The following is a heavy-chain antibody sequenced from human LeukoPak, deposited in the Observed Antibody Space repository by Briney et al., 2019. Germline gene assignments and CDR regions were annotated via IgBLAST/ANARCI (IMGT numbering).Heavy chain of an antibody. Sequence: SQTLSLTCTVSGGSISMGGYYWSWIRQHPGKGLEWIGYIYYRGTTYYNPSLKSRVTMSVDTSKNQFSLKLISVTAADTAVYYCARDVTGGSYFDYWGQGTLVTVSS. CDR1: GGSISMGGYY. D-gene: IGHD1-26*01. J-gene: IGHJ4*02. CDR3: ARDVTGGSYFDY. CDR2: IYYRGTT. V-gene: IGHV4-31*03.